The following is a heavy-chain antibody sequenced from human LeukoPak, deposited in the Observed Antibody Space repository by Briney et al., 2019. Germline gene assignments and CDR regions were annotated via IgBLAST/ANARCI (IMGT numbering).Heavy chain of an antibody. CDR2: IYYSGST. Sequence: SETLSLTCTVSGGSISSSSYYWGWIRQPPGKGLEWIGSIYYSGSTYYNPSLKSRVTISVDTSKNQFSLKLSSVTAADTAVYCCARGIAVAAYYFDYWGQGTLVTVSS. CDR1: GGSISSSSYY. V-gene: IGHV4-39*07. J-gene: IGHJ4*02. CDR3: ARGIAVAAYYFDY. D-gene: IGHD6-19*01.